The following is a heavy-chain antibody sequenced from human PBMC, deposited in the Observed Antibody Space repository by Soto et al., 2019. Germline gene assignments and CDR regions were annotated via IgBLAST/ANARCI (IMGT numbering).Heavy chain of an antibody. CDR3: ARTNTALADLYFYYYYMDV. J-gene: IGHJ6*03. Sequence: PSETLSLTCTVSGGSISSNNYYWGWIRQPPGKGLEWIGSITYSGNTYYNPSLKSRVTISVDTSKNQFSLKLSAVTAADTAVYYCARTNTALADLYFYYYYMDVWGKGTTVTAP. CDR1: GGSISSNNYY. D-gene: IGHD5-18*01. CDR2: ITYSGNT. V-gene: IGHV4-39*01.